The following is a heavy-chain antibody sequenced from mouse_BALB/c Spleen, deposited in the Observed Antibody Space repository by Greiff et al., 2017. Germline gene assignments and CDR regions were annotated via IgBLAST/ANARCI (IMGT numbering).Heavy chain of an antibody. CDR1: GFNIKDTY. CDR3: ARRGPYGYYAMDY. D-gene: IGHD1-2*01. V-gene: IGHV14-3*02. CDR2: IDPANGNT. J-gene: IGHJ4*01. Sequence: VHVKQSGAELVKPGASVKLSCTASGFNIKDTYMHWVKQRPEQGLEWIGRIDPANGNTKYDPKFQGKATITADTSSNTAYLQLSSLTSEDTAVYYCARRGPYGYYAMDYWGQGTSVTVSS.